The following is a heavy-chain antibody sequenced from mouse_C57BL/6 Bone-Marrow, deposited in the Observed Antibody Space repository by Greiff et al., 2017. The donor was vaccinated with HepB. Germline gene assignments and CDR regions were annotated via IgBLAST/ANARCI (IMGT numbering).Heavy chain of an antibody. CDR2: IYPGSGNT. J-gene: IGHJ4*01. V-gene: IGHV1-76*01. Sequence: VQLVESGAELVRPGASVKLSCKASGYTFTDYYINWVKQRPGQGLEWIARIYPGSGNTYYNEKFKGKATLTAEKSSSTAYMQLSSLTSEDSAVYFCPRDYYGSSRLYAMDYWGQGTSVTVSS. CDR1: GYTFTDYY. CDR3: PRDYYGSSRLYAMDY. D-gene: IGHD1-1*01.